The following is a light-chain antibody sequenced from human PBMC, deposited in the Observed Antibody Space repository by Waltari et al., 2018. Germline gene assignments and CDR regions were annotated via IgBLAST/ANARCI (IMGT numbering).Light chain of an antibody. CDR3: QQYGSSVLYT. V-gene: IGKV3-20*01. CDR1: QSLTVRY. Sequence: RAGQSLTVRYLAWYQQKPGQAPRLLIYGASSRAAGIPERFSGSGSGTDFTLTISRLEPEDFAVYYCQQYGSSVLYTFGQGTKLEIK. CDR2: GAS. J-gene: IGKJ2*01.